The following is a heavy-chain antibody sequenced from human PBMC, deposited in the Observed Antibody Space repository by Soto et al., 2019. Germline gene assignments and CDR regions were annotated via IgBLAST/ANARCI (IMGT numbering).Heavy chain of an antibody. Sequence: PSETLSLTCTVSGGSISSGDYYWSWIRQPPGKGLEWIGYIYYSGSTYYNPSLKSRVTISVDTSKNQFSLKLSSVTAADTAVYYCARGRGAAAGRPNYYYYGMDVWGQGTTVTVSS. CDR2: IYYSGST. J-gene: IGHJ6*02. V-gene: IGHV4-30-4*01. CDR3: ARGRGAAAGRPNYYYYGMDV. D-gene: IGHD6-13*01. CDR1: GGSISSGDYY.